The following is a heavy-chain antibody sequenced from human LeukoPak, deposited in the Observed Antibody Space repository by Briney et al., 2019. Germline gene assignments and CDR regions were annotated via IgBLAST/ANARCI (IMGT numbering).Heavy chain of an antibody. V-gene: IGHV3-23*01. D-gene: IGHD1-26*01. CDR2: IDGPTFRT. CDR3: TTWVGAHFDF. J-gene: IGHJ4*02. Sequence: GGSLRLSCAGSGFTFSNYAMHWVRQAPGKGLEWVSTIDGPTFRTHYADSVMGRFTISRDSSKNTLYLQMNSLRAEDTAVYFCTTWVGAHFDFWGQGTLVTVSS. CDR1: GFTFSNYA.